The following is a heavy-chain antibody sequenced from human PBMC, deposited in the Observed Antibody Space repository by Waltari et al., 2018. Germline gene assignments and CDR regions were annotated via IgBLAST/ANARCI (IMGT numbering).Heavy chain of an antibody. J-gene: IGHJ6*02. CDR2: ISGSGGST. V-gene: IGHV3-23*01. CDR3: AKAVIYYYYGMDV. Sequence: EVQLLESGGGLVQPGGSLRLSCAASGLTFSSYAMSWVRQAPGKGLEWVSAISGSGGSTYYADSVKGRFTISRDNSKNTLYLQMNSLRAEDTAVYYCAKAVIYYYYGMDVWGQGTTVTVSS. CDR1: GLTFSSYA.